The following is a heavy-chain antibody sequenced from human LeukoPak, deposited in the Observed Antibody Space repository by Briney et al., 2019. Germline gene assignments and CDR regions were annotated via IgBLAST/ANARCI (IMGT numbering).Heavy chain of an antibody. J-gene: IGHJ6*03. D-gene: IGHD4-17*01. CDR1: GFTFSSYE. CDR3: ARDVTVTTPSYYYYMDV. V-gene: IGHV3-48*03. Sequence: GGSLRLSCAASGFTFSSYEMNWVRQAPGKGLEWVSYISSSGSTIYYADSVKGRFTISRDNAKNSLYLQMNSLRAEDTAVYYCARDVTVTTPSYYYYMDVWGKGTTVTVSS. CDR2: ISSSGSTI.